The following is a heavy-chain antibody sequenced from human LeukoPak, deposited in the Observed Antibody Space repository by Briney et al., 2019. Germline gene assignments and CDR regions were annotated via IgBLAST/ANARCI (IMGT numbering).Heavy chain of an antibody. CDR1: GFTFSSYG. V-gene: IGHV3-7*04. J-gene: IGHJ4*01. Sequence: GGSLRPSCAASGFTFSSYGMHWVRQAPGKGLEWVATIKQDGSEKYYVDSVKGRFTISRDNAKNSLYLQMNSLRAEDTAVYYCARVLYSSFDYWGQGTLVTVSS. CDR3: ARVLYSSFDY. CDR2: IKQDGSEK. D-gene: IGHD5-12*01.